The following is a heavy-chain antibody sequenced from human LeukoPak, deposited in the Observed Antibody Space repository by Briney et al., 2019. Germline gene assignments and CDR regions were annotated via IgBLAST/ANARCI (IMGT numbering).Heavy chain of an antibody. D-gene: IGHD2-15*01. CDR1: GGSISSSN. J-gene: IGHJ4*02. CDR3: AKQLGYCSDGSCYFPY. V-gene: IGHV3-23*01. CDR2: ISNNGGYT. Sequence: ETLSLTCAVSGGSISSSNWWSWVRQAPGKGLEWVSAISNNGGYTYYADSVQGRFTISRDNSKSTLCLQMNSLRAEDTAVYYCAKQLGYCSDGSCYFPYWGQGTLVTVSS.